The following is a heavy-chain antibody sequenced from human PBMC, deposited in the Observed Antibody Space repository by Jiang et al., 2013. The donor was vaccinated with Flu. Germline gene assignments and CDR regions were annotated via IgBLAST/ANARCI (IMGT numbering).Heavy chain of an antibody. J-gene: IGHJ4*02. CDR2: ISAYNGNT. CDR1: GYTFTSYG. CDR3: ARVPTGSGSYVKLRYYFDY. Sequence: GAEVKKPGASVKVSCKASGYTFTSYGISWVRQAPGQGLEWMGWISAYNGNTNYAQKLQGRVTMTTDTSTSTAYMELRSLRSDDTAVYYCARVPTGSGSYVKLRYYFDYWGQGPWSPSPQ. D-gene: IGHD3-10*01. V-gene: IGHV1-18*01.